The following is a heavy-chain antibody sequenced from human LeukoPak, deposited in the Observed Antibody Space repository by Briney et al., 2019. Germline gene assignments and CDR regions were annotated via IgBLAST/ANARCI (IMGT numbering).Heavy chain of an antibody. D-gene: IGHD6-13*01. CDR2: ISGSGGST. J-gene: IGHJ4*02. V-gene: IGHV3-23*01. CDR1: GFTFSSHA. CDR3: AKVWQQLDYFDY. Sequence: GGSLRLSCAASGFTFSSHAMNWVRQAPGKGLEWVSSISGSGGSTYYADSVKGRFTISRDNSKNTLFLQMNSLRAEDTALYHCAKVWQQLDYFDYWGQGTLVTVSS.